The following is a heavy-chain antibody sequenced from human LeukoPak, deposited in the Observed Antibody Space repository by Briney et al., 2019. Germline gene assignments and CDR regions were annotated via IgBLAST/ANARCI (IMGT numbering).Heavy chain of an antibody. Sequence: PGGSLRLSCEASGFSFSSYWMSWVRQAPGKGLEWVANVANVKQDGSDTHYADSVKGRFTISRDNAKNSLFLQMNSLRAEDTAVYYCARGLKWLRLDVQFDPWGQGTLVTVSS. CDR2: VANVKQDGSDT. V-gene: IGHV3-7*01. CDR3: ARGLKWLRLDVQFDP. J-gene: IGHJ5*02. D-gene: IGHD5-12*01. CDR1: GFSFSSYW.